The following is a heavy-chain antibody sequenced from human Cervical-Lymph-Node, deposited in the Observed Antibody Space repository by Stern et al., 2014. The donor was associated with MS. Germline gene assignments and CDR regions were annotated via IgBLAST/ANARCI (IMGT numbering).Heavy chain of an antibody. CDR2: IIPILGTV. CDR1: GGTFTNYA. D-gene: IGHD2-15*01. V-gene: IGHV1-69*06. J-gene: IGHJ4*02. CDR3: ARDRCLGVTPFFDY. Sequence: VQLVESGAEVKKPGSSVTVSCKASGGTFTNYAIAWVRQAPGQGPEWMGGIIPILGTVTYAKRFAGRVTITADTFSNTAYMQLPSLRSEDTAVYYCARDRCLGVTPFFDYWGQGTLVTVSS.